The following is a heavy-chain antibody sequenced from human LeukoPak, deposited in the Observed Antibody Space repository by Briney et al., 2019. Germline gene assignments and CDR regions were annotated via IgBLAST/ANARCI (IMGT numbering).Heavy chain of an antibody. CDR1: GFTFRSYA. J-gene: IGHJ5*02. V-gene: IGHV3-64*01. CDR3: ARDGVGPYNWFDP. Sequence: PGGSLRLSCAASGFTFRSYAMYWVRQAPGKGLEYVSAIISNGDNTYYASSVKGRFTTSRDNSKNTLSLQMGSLRAEDMAVYYFARDGVGPYNWFDPWGQGTLVTVSS. CDR2: IISNGDNT. D-gene: IGHD3-3*01.